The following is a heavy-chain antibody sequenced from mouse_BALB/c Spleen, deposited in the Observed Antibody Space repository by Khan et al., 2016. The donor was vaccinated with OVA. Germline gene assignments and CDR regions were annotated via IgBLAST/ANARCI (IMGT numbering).Heavy chain of an antibody. CDR2: INTYTGEA. V-gene: IGHV9-3-1*01. J-gene: IGHJ3*01. CDR1: GYTLTDYG. Sequence: QVQLKQSGPELKKPGETVKISCKASGYTLTDYGMNWVKQAPGKGLKWMGWINTYTGEATYADDFKGRFAFSLETSASTAYLQINNLKTEDTATYCCSRSNGNYWFAYWGHGTLVTVSA. CDR3: SRSNGNYWFAY. D-gene: IGHD2-1*01.